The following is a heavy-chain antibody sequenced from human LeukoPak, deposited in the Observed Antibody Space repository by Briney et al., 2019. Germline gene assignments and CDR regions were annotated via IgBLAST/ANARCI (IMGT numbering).Heavy chain of an antibody. CDR2: IYPGDSDT. CDR1: GYSFTSYW. J-gene: IGHJ3*02. V-gene: IGHV5-51*06. CDR3: ARTRYSSSDDAFDI. Sequence: GESLKISCKGSGYSFTSYWIGWVRQMPGEGLEWVGIIYPGDSDTRYSPSFQGQVTISADKSISTAYLQWSSLKASDTAMYYCARTRYSSSDDAFDIWGQGTMVTVSS. D-gene: IGHD6-6*01.